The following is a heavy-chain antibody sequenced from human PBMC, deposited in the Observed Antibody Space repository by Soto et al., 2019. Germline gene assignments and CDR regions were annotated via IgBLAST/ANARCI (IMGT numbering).Heavy chain of an antibody. J-gene: IGHJ4*02. CDR3: AKPQIVVVPAARGFRWPFDY. V-gene: IGHV3-23*01. D-gene: IGHD2-2*01. CDR1: GFTFSSYA. Sequence: GGSLRLSCAASGFTFSSYAMSWVRQAPGKGLEWVSAISGSGGSTYYADSVKGRFTISRDNSKNTLYLQMNSLRAEDTAVYYCAKPQIVVVPAARGFRWPFDYWGQGTLVTVSS. CDR2: ISGSGGST.